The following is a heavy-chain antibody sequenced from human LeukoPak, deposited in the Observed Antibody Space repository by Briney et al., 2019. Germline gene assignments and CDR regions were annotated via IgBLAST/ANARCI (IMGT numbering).Heavy chain of an antibody. CDR1: GGSFSGYY. CDR3: ARARLPPPSRTAYYYYMDV. Sequence: SETLSLTCAVSGGSFSGYYWSWIRQPPGKGLEWIGEINHSGSTNYNPSLKSRVTISVDTSKNQFSLKLSSVTAADTAVYYCARARLPPPSRTAYYYYMDVWGKGTTVTVSS. D-gene: IGHD2-2*01. V-gene: IGHV4-34*01. CDR2: INHSGST. J-gene: IGHJ6*03.